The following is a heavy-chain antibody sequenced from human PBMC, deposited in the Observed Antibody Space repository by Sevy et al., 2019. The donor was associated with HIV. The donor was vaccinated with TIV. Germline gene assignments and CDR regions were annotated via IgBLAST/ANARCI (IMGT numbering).Heavy chain of an antibody. D-gene: IGHD6-19*01. CDR3: AREVAVAGPAYFDY. Sequence: GESLKISCAASGFTFSSYAMHWVRQAPGKGLEWVAVISYDGSNKYYADSVKGRFTISRDNSKNTLYLQMNSLRAEDTAVYYCAREVAVAGPAYFDYWGQGTLVTVSS. V-gene: IGHV3-30-3*01. CDR1: GFTFSSYA. CDR2: ISYDGSNK. J-gene: IGHJ4*02.